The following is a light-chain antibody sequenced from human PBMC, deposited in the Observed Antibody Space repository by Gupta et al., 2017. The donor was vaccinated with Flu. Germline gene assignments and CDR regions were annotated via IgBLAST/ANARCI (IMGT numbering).Light chain of an antibody. Sequence: EIVLTQSPATLSLSPGEIATLSCRASQSVSSYLAWYQQKPGQAPRLLIYDASNRATGIPARFSGSGSGTDFTLTISSLEPEDFAVYYCQQRSIFGGGTKVEIK. CDR2: DAS. J-gene: IGKJ4*01. CDR1: QSVSSY. V-gene: IGKV3-11*01. CDR3: QQRSI.